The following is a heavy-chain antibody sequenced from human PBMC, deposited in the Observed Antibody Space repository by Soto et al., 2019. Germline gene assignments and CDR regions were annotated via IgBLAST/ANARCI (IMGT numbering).Heavy chain of an antibody. CDR3: TKGMGSGYDLGFDY. CDR1: GFSFSGSA. Sequence: GGSLRLSCAASGFSFSGSAMHWVRQASGKGLEWIGRIRSKANSYATAYAASVKGRFTISRDDSKNTAYLQMNSLKTEDTAVYYCTKGMGSGYDLGFDYWGQGTVVTVSS. CDR2: IRSKANSYAT. D-gene: IGHD5-12*01. V-gene: IGHV3-73*01. J-gene: IGHJ4*02.